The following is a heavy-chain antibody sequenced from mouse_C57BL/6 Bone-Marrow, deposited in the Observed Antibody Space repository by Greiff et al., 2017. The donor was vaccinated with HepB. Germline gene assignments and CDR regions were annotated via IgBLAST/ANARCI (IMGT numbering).Heavy chain of an antibody. Sequence: QVQLQQPGAELVRPGSSVKLSCKASGYTFTSYWMHWVKQRPIQGLEWIGNIDPSDSETHYNQKFKDKATLTVDKSSSTAYMQLSSLTSEDSAVYYCARAYYYGNGYDYWGQGTTLTVSS. CDR1: GYTFTSYW. V-gene: IGHV1-52*01. CDR3: ARAYYYGNGYDY. CDR2: IDPSDSET. D-gene: IGHD1-1*01. J-gene: IGHJ2*01.